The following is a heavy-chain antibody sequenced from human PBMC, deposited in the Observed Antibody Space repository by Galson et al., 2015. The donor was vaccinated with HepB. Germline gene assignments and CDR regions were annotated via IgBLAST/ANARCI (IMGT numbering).Heavy chain of an antibody. CDR1: GFTFSNYA. D-gene: IGHD5-24*01. J-gene: IGHJ3*02. Sequence: SLRLSCAASGFTFSNYAMNWVRQTPGKGLEWVSVIGGATSRTDYADSVKGRFTVSRDNSKNTLYLQMNSLRGEDTAVYYCAKDSLQYALDIWDHWTTVTVSS. V-gene: IGHV3-23*01. CDR2: IGGATSRT. CDR3: AKDSLQYALDI.